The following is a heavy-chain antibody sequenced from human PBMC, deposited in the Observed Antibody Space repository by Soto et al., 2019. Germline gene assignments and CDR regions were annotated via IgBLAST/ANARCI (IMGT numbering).Heavy chain of an antibody. Sequence: DASVKVYCTASGYTFTSYDINWVLQATGQGLEWMGWMNPNSGNTGYAQKFQGRVTMTRNTSISTAYMELSSLRSEDTAVYYCARDGGYSYDDYYYGMEVWCPGNKVTVFS. J-gene: IGHJ6*02. V-gene: IGHV1-8*01. D-gene: IGHD5-18*01. CDR1: GYTFTSYD. CDR2: MNPNSGNT. CDR3: ARDGGYSYDDYYYGMEV.